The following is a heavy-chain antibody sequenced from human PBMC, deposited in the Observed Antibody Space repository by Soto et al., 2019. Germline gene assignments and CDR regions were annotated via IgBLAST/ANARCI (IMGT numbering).Heavy chain of an antibody. CDR2: IDYSGGN. D-gene: IGHD1-1*01. CDR3: ARHSPYHWNDLIYWFDP. V-gene: IGHV4-59*08. Sequence: QVQLQESGPGLVKPSETLSLTCTVSGGSISSYYWSWIRQPPGKGLEWIGYIDYSGGNNYNPSLRSRVTISVATSKAQCSLKLTSVTAADTTVYDCARHSPYHWNDLIYWFDPWGQGTLVTVSS. J-gene: IGHJ5*02. CDR1: GGSISSYY.